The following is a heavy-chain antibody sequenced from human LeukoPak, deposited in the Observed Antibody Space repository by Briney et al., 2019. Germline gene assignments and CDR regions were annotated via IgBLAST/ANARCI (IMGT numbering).Heavy chain of an antibody. Sequence: SETLSLTCTVSGGSIRGYYWTWIRQPPGQGLEWLGYIHYSGSSNYNPSLKSRVTISVDTSKNQFFLRLNSVTAADTAVYYCAREGDYENWLDPWGQGTLVTVSS. V-gene: IGHV4-59*01. CDR2: IHYSGSS. D-gene: IGHD4-17*01. CDR3: AREGDYENWLDP. J-gene: IGHJ5*02. CDR1: GGSIRGYY.